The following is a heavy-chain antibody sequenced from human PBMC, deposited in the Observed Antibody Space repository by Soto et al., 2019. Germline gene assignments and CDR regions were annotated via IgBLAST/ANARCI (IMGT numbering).Heavy chain of an antibody. J-gene: IGHJ3*02. CDR3: ASERGGTAIDAFDI. CDR2: IYYSGSN. V-gene: IGHV4-31*03. Sequence: QVQLQESGPGLVKPSQTLSLTCTVSGGSISSGGYYWSWIRQHPGKGLEWIGYIYYSGSNYYNPSLKSRVTISVDTSKNQSDLKLSSVTAADTAVYYCASERGGTAIDAFDIWGQGTMVTVSS. D-gene: IGHD5-18*01. CDR1: GGSISSGGYY.